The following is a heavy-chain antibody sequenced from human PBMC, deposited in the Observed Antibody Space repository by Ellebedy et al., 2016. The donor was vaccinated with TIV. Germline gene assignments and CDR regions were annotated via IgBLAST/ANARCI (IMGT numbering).Heavy chain of an antibody. CDR2: VFGRDNT. CDR1: GFSVMDDY. J-gene: IGHJ3*01. V-gene: IGHV3-66*01. D-gene: IGHD6-19*01. CDR3: VRDRYTTGWYAFDV. Sequence: GESLKISCEASGFSVMDDYMSSVRQAPGQGLEWVALVFGRDNTAYGDSVRGRFTVSRDKGTNTVFLQMSGLRADDTAVYYCVRDRYTTGWYAFDVWGLGTMVAVSS.